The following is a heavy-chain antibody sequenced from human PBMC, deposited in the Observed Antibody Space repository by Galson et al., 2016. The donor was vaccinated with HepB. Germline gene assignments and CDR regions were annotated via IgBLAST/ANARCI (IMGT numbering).Heavy chain of an antibody. CDR1: GFRFGIYS. CDR2: ISSGSYTI. V-gene: IGHV3-48*04. CDR3: ARAEMSSSWPYGLDV. D-gene: IGHD6-13*01. Sequence: SLRLSCAASGFRFGIYSMNWVRQAPGKGLEWVSYISSGSYTIHYSDSVKGRFTISRHNAKNSLYLQMNSLRAEDTAVYYCARAEMSSSWPYGLDVWGQGTTVTVSS. J-gene: IGHJ6*02.